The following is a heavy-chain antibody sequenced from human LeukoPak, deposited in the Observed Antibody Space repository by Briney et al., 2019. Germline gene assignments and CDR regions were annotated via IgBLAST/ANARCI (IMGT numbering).Heavy chain of an antibody. D-gene: IGHD6-19*01. V-gene: IGHV3-23*01. Sequence: GGSLRLCCAASGFTFSSYAMYWVRQAPGKGLEWVSGIFGSGGSTHYADSVKGRFTISRDKSKNTVYLQMNSLRAEDTAVYYCAKTTTGYSSGRYPGWPVDYWGQGTPVTVSS. CDR2: IFGSGGST. CDR1: GFTFSSYA. CDR3: AKTTTGYSSGRYPGWPVDY. J-gene: IGHJ4*02.